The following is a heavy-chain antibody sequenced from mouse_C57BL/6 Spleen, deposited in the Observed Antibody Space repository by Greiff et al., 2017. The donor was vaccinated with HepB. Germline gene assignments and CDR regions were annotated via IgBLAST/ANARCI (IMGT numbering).Heavy chain of an antibody. CDR1: GFTFSDYY. Sequence: EVNLVESEGGLVQPGSSMKLSCTASGFTFSDYYMAWVRQVPEKGLEWVANINYDGSSTYYLDSLKSRFIISRDNAKNILYLQMSSLKSEDTATYYCARGSGVVATRGFDVWGTGTTVTVSS. CDR3: ARGSGVVATRGFDV. J-gene: IGHJ1*03. CDR2: INYDGSST. D-gene: IGHD1-1*01. V-gene: IGHV5-16*01.